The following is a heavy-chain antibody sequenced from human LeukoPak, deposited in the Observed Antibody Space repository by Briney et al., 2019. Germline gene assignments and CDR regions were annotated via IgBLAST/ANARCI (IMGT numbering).Heavy chain of an antibody. CDR3: ARAWSCSGGSCYAED. D-gene: IGHD2-15*01. V-gene: IGHV5-51*01. CDR2: IYPGDSET. CDR1: GYISNMYW. J-gene: IGHJ4*02. Sequence: GESLNISCKGSGYISNMYWIGWGRQLPGRGVEWVVIIYPGDSETRYSQSFHGQVTISADKSISTAYLQWSSLNPTDTAMYYCARAWSCSGGSCYAEDWGQGTLVTVSS.